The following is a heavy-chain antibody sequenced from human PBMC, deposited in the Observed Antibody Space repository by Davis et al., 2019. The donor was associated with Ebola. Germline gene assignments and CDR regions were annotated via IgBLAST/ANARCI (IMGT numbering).Heavy chain of an antibody. J-gene: IGHJ5*02. Sequence: PGGSLRLSCKGSGYSFSSFWLAWVRQMPGKGLEWMGIIFPGDSDTRYSPSFHGHVTISADKSISTAYLQWNSLKASDTAMYYCARNTYFDFVTGAEQRNWFDPWGQGTLVTVSS. V-gene: IGHV5-51*01. CDR3: ARNTYFDFVTGAEQRNWFDP. D-gene: IGHD3/OR15-3a*01. CDR2: IFPGDSDT. CDR1: GYSFSSFW.